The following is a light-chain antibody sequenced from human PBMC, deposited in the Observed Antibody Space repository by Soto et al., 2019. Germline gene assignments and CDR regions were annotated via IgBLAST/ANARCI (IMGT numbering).Light chain of an antibody. CDR3: QQYYTTPVT. Sequence: DIVMTQSPDSLAVSLGERATIRCKSSQSVLFSSNNKNCLAWYQQKPGQPPKLLIYWASTRESGGPDRFSGSGSGTDFTLTISSLQAEDVATDYCQQYYTTPVTFGGGTKVEIK. V-gene: IGKV4-1*01. CDR2: WAS. J-gene: IGKJ4*01. CDR1: QSVLFSSNNKNC.